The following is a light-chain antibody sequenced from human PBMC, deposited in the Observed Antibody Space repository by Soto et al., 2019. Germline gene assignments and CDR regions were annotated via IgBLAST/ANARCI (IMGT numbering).Light chain of an antibody. Sequence: EIVMTQSPLSLTVTPGEPASISCKSTQSLLHSNGNTSLDWYMQKPGQSPQLLIYLGCRRAPGAPDRVSGSGSGTDFTLRISTVEADDAGIYYCMQALQTPRTFGQGTKLEI. J-gene: IGKJ1*01. CDR1: QSLLHSNGNTS. CDR3: MQALQTPRT. CDR2: LGC. V-gene: IGKV2-28*01.